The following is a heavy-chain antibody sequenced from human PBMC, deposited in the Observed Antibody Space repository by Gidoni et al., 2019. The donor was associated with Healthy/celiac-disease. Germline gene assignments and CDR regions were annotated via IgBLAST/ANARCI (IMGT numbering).Heavy chain of an antibody. D-gene: IGHD6-19*01. CDR1: GFTFSRDG. J-gene: IGHJ6*03. CDR2: ISYDGSNK. CDR3: AKGIAVAGTNPNYYYYYYMDV. V-gene: IGHV3-30*18. Sequence: QVQLVESGGGVVQPGRSLRLSSAASGFTFSRDGMHWVRQAPGKGLEWVAVISYDGSNKYYADSVKGRFTISRDNSKNTLYLQMNSLRAEDTAVYYCAKGIAVAGTNPNYYYYYYMDVWGKGTTVTVSS.